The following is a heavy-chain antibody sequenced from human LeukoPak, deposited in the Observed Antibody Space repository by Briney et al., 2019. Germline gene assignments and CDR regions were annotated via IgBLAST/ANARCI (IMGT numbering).Heavy chain of an antibody. CDR3: ARVRSYYDSSGYNDY. J-gene: IGHJ4*02. V-gene: IGHV4-30-4*01. CDR2: IYYSGST. CDR1: GGSISSGDYY. Sequence: SETLSLTCTVSGGSISSGDYYWSWIRQPPGKGLEWIGYIYYSGSTYYNPSLKSRVTISVDTSMNQFSLKLSSVTAADTAVYYCARVRSYYDSSGYNDYWGQGTLVTVSS. D-gene: IGHD3-22*01.